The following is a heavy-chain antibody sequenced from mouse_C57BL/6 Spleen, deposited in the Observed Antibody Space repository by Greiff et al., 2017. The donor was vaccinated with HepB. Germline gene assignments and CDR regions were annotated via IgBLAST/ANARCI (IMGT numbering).Heavy chain of an antibody. J-gene: IGHJ3*01. CDR1: GYTFTSYW. D-gene: IGHD2-4*01. CDR3: ARGGYDYDGPWFAY. CDR2: IDPSDSET. V-gene: IGHV1-52*01. Sequence: VQLQQPGAELVRPGSSVKLSCKASGYTFTSYWMHWVKQRPIQGLEWIGNIDPSDSETHYNQKFKDKATLTVDKSSSTAYRQLSSLTSEDSAVYYCARGGYDYDGPWFAYWGQGTLVTVSA.